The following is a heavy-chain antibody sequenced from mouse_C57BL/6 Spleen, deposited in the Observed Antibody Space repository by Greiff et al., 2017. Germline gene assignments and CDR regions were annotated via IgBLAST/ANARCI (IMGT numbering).Heavy chain of an antibody. CDR2: IWSGGST. J-gene: IGHJ4*01. D-gene: IGHD1-1*01. CDR1: GFSLTSYG. CDR3: ARMLYYYGSSYGYAMDY. Sequence: VQLQESGPGLVQPSQSLSITCTVSGFSLTSYGVHWVRQSPGKGLEWLGVIWSGGSTDYNAAFISRLSISKDNSKSQVFFKMNSLQADDTAIYYCARMLYYYGSSYGYAMDYWGQGTSVTVSS. V-gene: IGHV2-2*01.